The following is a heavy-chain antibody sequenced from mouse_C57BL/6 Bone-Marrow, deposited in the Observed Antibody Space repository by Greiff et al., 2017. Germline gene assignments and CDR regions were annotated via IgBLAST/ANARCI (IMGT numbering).Heavy chain of an antibody. CDR2: INPNNGGT. Sequence: VQLQQSGPELVKPGASVKISCKASGYTFTDYYMNWVKQSHGKSLEWIGDINPNNGGTSYNQKFKGKATLTVDKSSSTAYMELRSLTSEDSAVXYCARWSHYYGSSLDYWGQGTTLTVSS. CDR1: GYTFTDYY. V-gene: IGHV1-26*01. J-gene: IGHJ2*01. D-gene: IGHD1-1*01. CDR3: ARWSHYYGSSLDY.